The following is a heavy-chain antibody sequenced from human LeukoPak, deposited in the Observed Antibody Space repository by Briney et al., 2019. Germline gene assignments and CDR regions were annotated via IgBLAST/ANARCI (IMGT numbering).Heavy chain of an antibody. J-gene: IGHJ4*02. D-gene: IGHD2-15*01. V-gene: IGHV3-21*01. CDR2: ISSSSSYI. Sequence: GGSLRLSCAASGFTFSSYSMNWVRQAPGKGLEWVSSISSSSSYIYYADSVKGRFTISGDNAKNSLYLQMNSLRAEDTAVYYCARDVCSGGSCYGRWGQGTLVTVSS. CDR3: ARDVCSGGSCYGR. CDR1: GFTFSSYS.